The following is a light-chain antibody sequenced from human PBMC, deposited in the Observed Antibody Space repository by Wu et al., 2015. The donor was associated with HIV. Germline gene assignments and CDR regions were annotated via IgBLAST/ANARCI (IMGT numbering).Light chain of an antibody. CDR3: QQYNNWPLT. CDR1: QSVVSSY. CDR2: GAS. V-gene: IGKV3-15*01. Sequence: EIVLTQSPGTLSLSPGERATLSCRASQSVVSSYLAWYQQKPGQAPRLLIYGASTRATGIPARFSGSGSGTEFTLTISSLQSEDFVVYYCQQYNNWPLTFGGGTKVEIK. J-gene: IGKJ4*01.